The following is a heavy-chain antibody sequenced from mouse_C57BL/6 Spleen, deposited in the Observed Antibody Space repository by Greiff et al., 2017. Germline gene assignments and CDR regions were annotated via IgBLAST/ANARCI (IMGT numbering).Heavy chain of an antibody. V-gene: IGHV2-5*01. CDR1: GFSLTSYG. Sequence: QVQLQQSGPGLVQPSQSLSITCTVSGFSLTSYGVHWVRQSPGKGLEWLGVIWRGGSTDYYAAIMSGLSITKHNSKSQVFFKMNSQQADDTAIDYCAKGDYAMDYWGQGTTVTVSS. CDR2: IWRGGST. CDR3: AKGDYAMDY. J-gene: IGHJ4*01.